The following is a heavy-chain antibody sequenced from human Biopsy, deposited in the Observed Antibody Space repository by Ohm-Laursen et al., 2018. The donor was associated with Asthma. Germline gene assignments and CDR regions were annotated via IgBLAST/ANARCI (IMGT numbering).Heavy chain of an antibody. CDR3: ARQKLAAAEGPFDL. Sequence: SDTLSLTCTVSNGSISSNFYYWGWIRQPPGKGLEWVGSINKNGIGYYKSSLKSRLTISVDTSKNQFSLKVTSVTAADTAVYYCARQKLAAAEGPFDLWGQGTMVTVSS. CDR1: NGSISSNFYY. V-gene: IGHV4-39*01. D-gene: IGHD6-13*01. J-gene: IGHJ3*01. CDR2: INKNGIG.